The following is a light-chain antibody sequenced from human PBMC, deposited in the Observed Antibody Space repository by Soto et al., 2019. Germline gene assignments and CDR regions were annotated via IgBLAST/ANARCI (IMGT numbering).Light chain of an antibody. CDR3: QQYDSSPKT. J-gene: IGKJ1*01. V-gene: IGKV1-39*01. Sequence: DIQMTQSPSSLSASVGDRVTITCRASESVATYLNWYQQKPGKPPKLLIYGASNLHSGVPSRFSGSGSGTDFTLTISRLEPEDFAVHYCQQYDSSPKTFGQGTKVDIK. CDR1: ESVATY. CDR2: GAS.